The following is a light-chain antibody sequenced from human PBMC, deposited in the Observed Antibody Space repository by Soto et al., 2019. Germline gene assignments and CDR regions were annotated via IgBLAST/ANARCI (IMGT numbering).Light chain of an antibody. CDR1: SSDVGGYNY. Sequence: QSALTQPASVSGSPGQSITISCTGTSSDVGGYNYVSWYQQHPGKATKLMIYEVSNRPSGVSNRFSGSKSGNTASLTISGLQAEDEAYYYCSSYTSSSTPYVFGTGTKLTVL. CDR2: EVS. J-gene: IGLJ1*01. V-gene: IGLV2-14*01. CDR3: SSYTSSSTPYV.